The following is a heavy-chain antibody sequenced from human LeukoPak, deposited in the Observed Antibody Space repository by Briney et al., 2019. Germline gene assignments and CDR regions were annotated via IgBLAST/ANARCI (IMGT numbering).Heavy chain of an antibody. V-gene: IGHV4-59*12. D-gene: IGHD6-19*01. CDR1: GGSISSYY. CDR3: AGERGEEYSSGWYKTNYFYN. CDR2: GDYSGGT. J-gene: IGHJ4*02. Sequence: PSETLSLTCTVSGGSISSYYWSWIRQPPGKGLEWIASGDYSGGTYYNPSLESRVAISADMSKNQISLKLTSVTGADTAVYYCAGERGEEYSSGWYKTNYFYNWGQGIRVTVSS.